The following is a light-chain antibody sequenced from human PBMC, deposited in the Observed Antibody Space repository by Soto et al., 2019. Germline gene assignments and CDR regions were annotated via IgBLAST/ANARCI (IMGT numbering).Light chain of an antibody. CDR1: QSISSA. J-gene: IGKJ4*01. V-gene: IGKV3-11*01. Sequence: EIVLTQSPATLSLSPGDRAILSCRASQSISSALAWYQQKPGQAPRLLIYDASDRATGILARFSGSRSGTDFTLTTSSLEPEDFAVYYCQQRSDWLTLGGGTRVEIK. CDR3: QQRSDWLT. CDR2: DAS.